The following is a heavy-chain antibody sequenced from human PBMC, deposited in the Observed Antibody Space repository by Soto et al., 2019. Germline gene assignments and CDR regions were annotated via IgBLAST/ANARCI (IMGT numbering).Heavy chain of an antibody. CDR3: AKANRSHHYFDP. Sequence: PSETLSLSCAVYGGSFSGYYWSWLRQPPGKGLEWIGEINHSGSPNYNPSLKSRVTISVDTSKNQFSLKMTSVTAADTAVYYCAKANRSHHYFDPWGQGTLVTVSS. J-gene: IGHJ5*02. CDR1: GGSFSGYY. D-gene: IGHD1-26*01. V-gene: IGHV4-34*01. CDR2: INHSGSP.